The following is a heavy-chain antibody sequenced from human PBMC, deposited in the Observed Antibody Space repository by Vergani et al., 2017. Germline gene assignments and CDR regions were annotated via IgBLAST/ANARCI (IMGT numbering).Heavy chain of an antibody. J-gene: IGHJ5*02. CDR3: AKSSMVRGVPHRGWFDP. Sequence: EVQLLESGGGLVQLGGSLRPSCEASGSTFSSYAMSWVRQAPGKGLEWVSAISGSGGSTYYADSVKGRFTISRDNSKNTLYLQMNSLRAEDTAVYYCAKSSMVRGVPHRGWFDPWGQGTLVTVSS. CDR1: GSTFSSYA. CDR2: ISGSGGST. D-gene: IGHD3-10*01. V-gene: IGHV3-23*01.